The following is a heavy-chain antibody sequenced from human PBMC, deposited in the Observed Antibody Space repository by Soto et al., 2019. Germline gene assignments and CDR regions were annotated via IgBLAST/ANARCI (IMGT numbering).Heavy chain of an antibody. D-gene: IGHD3-16*01. CDR2: ISYDGSNK. J-gene: IGHJ4*02. CDR1: GFTFSSYG. CDR3: AKVFRGGAVDY. V-gene: IGHV3-30*18. Sequence: QVQLVESGGGVVQPGRSLRLSCAASGFTFSSYGMHWVRQAPGKGLEWVAVISYDGSNKYYADSVKGRFTISRDNSKNTLYLQMNSLRAEDTAVYYYAKVFRGGAVDYWGQGTLVTVSS.